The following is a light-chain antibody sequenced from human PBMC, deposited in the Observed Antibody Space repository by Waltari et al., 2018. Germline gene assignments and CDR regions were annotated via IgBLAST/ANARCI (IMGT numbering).Light chain of an antibody. CDR2: QDT. J-gene: IGLJ2*01. V-gene: IGLV3-1*01. CDR3: QAWDTISAG. CDR1: QLGNKY. Sequence: SYELPQPPSVSVSPGQTASITCSGDQLGNKYVSWDPQKPGQSPVLIIYQDTKRPPGIPERLSGSNSGNTATLTISGTPVMDEGDYYCQAWDTISAGLGGGTKLTVL.